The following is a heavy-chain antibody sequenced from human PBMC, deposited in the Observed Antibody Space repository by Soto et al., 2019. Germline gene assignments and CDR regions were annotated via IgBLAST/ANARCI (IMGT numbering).Heavy chain of an antibody. V-gene: IGHV3-23*01. CDR2: ISGSGGST. J-gene: IGHJ4*02. CDR1: GFTFSSYA. CDR3: AKVGGTVTQDYGGVDYFDY. Sequence: PGGSLRLSCAASGFTFSSYAMSWVRQAPGKXLEWVSAISGSGGSTYYAGSVKGRFTISRDNSKNTLYLQMNSLRAEDTAVYYCAKVGGTVTQDYGGVDYFDYWGQGTLVTVSS. D-gene: IGHD4-17*01.